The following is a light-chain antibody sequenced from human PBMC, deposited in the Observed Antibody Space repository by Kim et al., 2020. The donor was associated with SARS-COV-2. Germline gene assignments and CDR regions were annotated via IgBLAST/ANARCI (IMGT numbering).Light chain of an antibody. CDR3: QVWDGSREHWV. J-gene: IGLJ3*02. CDR1: NIGSKS. Sequence: SYELTQPPSVSVAPGKTARITCGGDNIGSKSVHWYQQKPGQAPLLVIYSDSDRPSGIPEQFSGSNSGNTATLTISRVEAGDEADYYCQVWDGSREHWVFG. CDR2: SDS. V-gene: IGLV3-21*04.